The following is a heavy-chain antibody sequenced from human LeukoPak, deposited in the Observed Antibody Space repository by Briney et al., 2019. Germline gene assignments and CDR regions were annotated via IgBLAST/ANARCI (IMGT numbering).Heavy chain of an antibody. CDR2: IGTAGDT. D-gene: IGHD2-8*02. V-gene: IGHV3-13*04. J-gene: IGHJ3*02. CDR3: VRYCWDDAFDI. Sequence: GGSLRLSCAASGFTFSSYDMHWVRQATGKGLEWVSAIGTAGDTYYPGSVKGRFTISRENAKNSLYLQMNSLRAGDTAVYYCVRYCWDDAFDIWGQGTMVTVSS. CDR1: GFTFSSYD.